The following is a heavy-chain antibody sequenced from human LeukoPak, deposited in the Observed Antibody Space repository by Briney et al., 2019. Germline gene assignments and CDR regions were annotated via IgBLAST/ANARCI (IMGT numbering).Heavy chain of an antibody. CDR2: ISYDGSNK. CDR3: AKGGEVSSWYKRLKLYFDY. Sequence: PGGSLRLSCGASGITFSSYGMHWVRQAPGKGLEWVASISYDGSNKYYADSVEGRFTISRDNSKNTLFLQMNSLRAEDTAVYYCAKGGEVSSWYKRLKLYFDYWGQGTLVTVSS. CDR1: GITFSSYG. D-gene: IGHD6-13*01. J-gene: IGHJ4*02. V-gene: IGHV3-30*18.